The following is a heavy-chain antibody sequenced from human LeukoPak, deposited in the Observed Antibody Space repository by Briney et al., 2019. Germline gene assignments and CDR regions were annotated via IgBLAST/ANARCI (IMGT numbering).Heavy chain of an antibody. D-gene: IGHD3-22*01. CDR3: ARGPRGMIVVVPQYYFDY. CDR1: GFTFSSYW. Sequence: PGGSLRLSCAASGFTFSSYWMSWVRQAPGKGLEWVANIKRDGSEKYYVASVKGRFTISRDNAKNSLYLQMHSLRAEDTAVYYCARGPRGMIVVVPQYYFDYWGQGTLVTVSS. CDR2: IKRDGSEK. V-gene: IGHV3-7*01. J-gene: IGHJ4*02.